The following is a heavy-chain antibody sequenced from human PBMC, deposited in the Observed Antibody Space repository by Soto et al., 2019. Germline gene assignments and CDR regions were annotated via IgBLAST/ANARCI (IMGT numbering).Heavy chain of an antibody. V-gene: IGHV3-15*07. CDR2: IKSNADGGTT. CDR1: GVTSKNYR. J-gene: IGHJ4*02. D-gene: IGHD3-22*01. CDR3: TTDPVTMIVVVPYSG. Sequence: GGSLRLSCVASGVTSKNYRNYALNWVRQAPGKGLEWVGRIKSNADGGTTDYAAPVKGRFTISRDDSKNTLYLQMNSLKTEDKAVYYCTTDPVTMIVVVPYSGWGQGTLVTVSS.